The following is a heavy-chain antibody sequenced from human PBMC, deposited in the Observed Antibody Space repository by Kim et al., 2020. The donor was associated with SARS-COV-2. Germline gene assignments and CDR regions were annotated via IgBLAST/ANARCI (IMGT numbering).Heavy chain of an antibody. CDR3: ARRSGVDIGLNH. D-gene: IGHD3-3*01. CDR1: GYSFTDNY. V-gene: IGHV1-2*02. CDR2: VSPKSGGT. J-gene: IGHJ4*02. Sequence: ASVKVSCKASGYSFTDNYIYWVRQAPGQGLEWMGWVSPKSGGTNYVQKFQGRVTMTSDTSISTAYMDLGGLTSDDTAVYYCARRSGVDIGLNHWGQGTQVTVSS.